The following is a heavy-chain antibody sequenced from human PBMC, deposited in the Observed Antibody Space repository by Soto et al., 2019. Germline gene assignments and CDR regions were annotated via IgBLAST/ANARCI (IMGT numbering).Heavy chain of an antibody. Sequence: SETLSLTCAVYGGSFSGYYWSWIRQPPGKGLEWIGEINHSGSTNYNPSLKRRVTISVETSKNQFSLKLSSLTAADTAVYYCARRAAQNPASSGFDYWGQGTLVTVSS. CDR3: ARRAAQNPASSGFDY. J-gene: IGHJ4*02. D-gene: IGHD2-2*01. CDR2: INHSGST. CDR1: GGSFSGYY. V-gene: IGHV4-34*01.